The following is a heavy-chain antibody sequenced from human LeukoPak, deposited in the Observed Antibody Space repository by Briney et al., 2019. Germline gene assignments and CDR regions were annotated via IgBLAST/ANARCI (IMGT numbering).Heavy chain of an antibody. CDR2: ISASGGST. CDR1: GFTFTSYA. D-gene: IGHD2-2*01. Sequence: QPGGSLRLSCAASGFTFTSYAMSWVRQAPGKGLEWVSAISASGGSTYYADSVKGRFTISRDNAKNSLYLQMNSLRAEDTAVYYCARVMGRYCSSTSCYVDYWGQGTLVTVSS. J-gene: IGHJ4*02. V-gene: IGHV3-23*01. CDR3: ARVMGRYCSSTSCYVDY.